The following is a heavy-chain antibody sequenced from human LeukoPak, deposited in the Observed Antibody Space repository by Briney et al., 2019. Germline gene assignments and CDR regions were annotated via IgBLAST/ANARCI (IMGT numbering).Heavy chain of an antibody. CDR2: IYPGDSDT. D-gene: IGHD3-10*01. Sequence: GESLKISCMGSGHSFSSYWIAWVRQMPGKGLEWMGIIYPGDSDTRYSPSFQGQVTISVDKSISTAYLQWNSLKASDTAIYYCARERGGGAPLDYWGRGTLVTVSS. J-gene: IGHJ4*02. CDR3: ARERGGGAPLDY. CDR1: GHSFSSYW. V-gene: IGHV5-51*03.